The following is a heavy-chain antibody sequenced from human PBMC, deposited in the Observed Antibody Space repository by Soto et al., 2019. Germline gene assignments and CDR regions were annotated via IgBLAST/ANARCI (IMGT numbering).Heavy chain of an antibody. CDR3: ARAEWGSSYTQYYYALDV. J-gene: IGHJ6*02. CDR2: IYSGGST. V-gene: IGHV3-53*03. CDR1: GFTVSNNY. Sequence: GGSLRLSCAASGFTVSNNYISWVRQPPGKGLEWDSLIYSGGSTYYADSVKGRFTLSRDNSKNTVYLQMNSLRAEDTAVYYCARAEWGSSYTQYYYALDVWGQGTTVTVYS. D-gene: IGHD6-13*01.